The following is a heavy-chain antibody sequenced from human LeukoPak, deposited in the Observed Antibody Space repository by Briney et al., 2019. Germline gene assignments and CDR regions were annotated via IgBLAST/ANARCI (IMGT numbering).Heavy chain of an antibody. Sequence: GGSLRLSCVASGFTFSSFAMHWARQAPGKGLEWMGIINTSGGSTSYAQKFQGRVTMTRDTSTSTVYMEVSSLRSEDTAVYYCARDPYDSSGDYLERYGMDVWGQGTTVTVSS. CDR3: ARDPYDSSGDYLERYGMDV. V-gene: IGHV1-46*01. D-gene: IGHD3-22*01. CDR1: GFTFSSFA. CDR2: INTSGGST. J-gene: IGHJ6*02.